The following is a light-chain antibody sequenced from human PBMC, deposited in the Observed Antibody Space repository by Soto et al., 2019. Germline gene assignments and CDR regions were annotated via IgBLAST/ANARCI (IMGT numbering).Light chain of an antibody. J-gene: IGLJ2*01. CDR1: SSDVGGYNF. CDR2: EVS. Sequence: QSVLTQPPSASGSPGQSVTDSCTGTSSDVGGYNFVSWYQQHPGKAPKLMIYEVSERPSGVPDRFSGSKSGNTASLTVSGLQAEDEADYYCSSYAGSNIVVFGGATKLTVL. CDR3: SSYAGSNIVV. V-gene: IGLV2-8*01.